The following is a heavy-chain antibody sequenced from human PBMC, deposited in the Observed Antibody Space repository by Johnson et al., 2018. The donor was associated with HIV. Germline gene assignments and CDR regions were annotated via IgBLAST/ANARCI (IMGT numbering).Heavy chain of an antibody. CDR1: GFSFSNYW. CDR2: IKEDGSEE. CDR3: ARDGVYSSPWDAFDI. Sequence: VQLVESGGGSVQPVGFLRLSCAASGFSFSNYWMSWVRQAPGKGLEWVANIKEDGSEEYYVDSMEGRFTISRDNAKNSLYLQMDNLRVEDTAMYYCARDGVYSSPWDAFDIWGQGTMVTVSS. V-gene: IGHV3-7*05. J-gene: IGHJ3*02. D-gene: IGHD6-19*01.